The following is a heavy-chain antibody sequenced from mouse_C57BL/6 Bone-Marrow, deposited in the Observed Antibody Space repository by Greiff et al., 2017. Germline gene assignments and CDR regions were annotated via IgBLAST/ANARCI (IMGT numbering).Heavy chain of an antibody. CDR1: GYTFTSYW. CDR3: AREGYEGNYLDIDY. CDR2: IDPSDSYT. Sequence: QVQLQQPGAELVMPGASVKLSCKASGYTFTSYWMHWVKQRPGQGLEWIGEIDPSDSYTYYNQQFKGKSTLSVDKSSSTVYMQLSNLRSKDTEVYYGAREGYEGNYLDIDYGGQGTTLTVSS. J-gene: IGHJ2*01. D-gene: IGHD2-3*01. V-gene: IGHV1-69*01.